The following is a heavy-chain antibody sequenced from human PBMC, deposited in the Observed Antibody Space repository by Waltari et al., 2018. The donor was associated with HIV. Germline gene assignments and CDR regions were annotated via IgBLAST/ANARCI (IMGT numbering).Heavy chain of an antibody. CDR1: GYTFTNHR. Sequence: EVQLVQSGAEVRKSGESLKSSCKASGYTFTNHRISWVRQMSGEGLEWMGIIYPFDSDTRYNPSFEGQITISADKSLATAYLEWSNLNASDAAIYYCARLFYYDTTGYINNAFDIWGQGTVVTVS. CDR2: IYPFDSDT. J-gene: IGHJ3*02. D-gene: IGHD3-22*01. CDR3: ARLFYYDTTGYINNAFDI. V-gene: IGHV5-51*03.